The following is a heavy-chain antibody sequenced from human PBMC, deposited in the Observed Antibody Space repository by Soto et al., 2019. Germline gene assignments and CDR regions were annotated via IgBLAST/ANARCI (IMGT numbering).Heavy chain of an antibody. Sequence: GSLRLSCAASAFSFRSYWMSWVRQAPGKGPEWVSSISGSSSFIYYADSVKGRFTISRDNAKNSLYLQMNSLRGEDTAIYYCASPKERIAVAGTDYWGQGTLVTVSS. CDR2: ISGSSSFI. CDR1: AFSFRSYW. J-gene: IGHJ4*02. D-gene: IGHD6-19*01. CDR3: ASPKERIAVAGTDY. V-gene: IGHV3-21*01.